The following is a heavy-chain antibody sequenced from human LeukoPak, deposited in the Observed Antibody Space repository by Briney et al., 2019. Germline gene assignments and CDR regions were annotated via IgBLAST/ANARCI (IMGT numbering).Heavy chain of an antibody. CDR2: IYTSGST. CDR1: GGSISSYY. Sequence: PSETLSLTCTVSGGSISSYYWSWIRQPAGKGLEWIGRIYTSGSTNYNPSLKSRVTISVDTSKNQFSLKLSSVTAADTAVYYCARDHLGYCSSTSCLNNWFDPWGQGTLVTVSS. J-gene: IGHJ5*02. CDR3: ARDHLGYCSSTSCLNNWFDP. D-gene: IGHD2-2*01. V-gene: IGHV4-4*07.